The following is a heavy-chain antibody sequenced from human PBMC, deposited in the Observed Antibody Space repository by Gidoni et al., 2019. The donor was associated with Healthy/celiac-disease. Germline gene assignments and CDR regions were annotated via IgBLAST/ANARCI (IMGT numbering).Heavy chain of an antibody. D-gene: IGHD6-13*01. V-gene: IGHV3-30*18. Sequence: QVQLVDSGGGVVQPGRSLRLSCSASGFPFSSYGMHWVRQATGKGRGWVAVISYDGSNKYYADSVKGRFTISRDNSKNTLYLQMNSLRAEDTAVYYCAKEAIAAAGFSWFDPWGQGTLVTVSS. CDR3: AKEAIAAAGFSWFDP. J-gene: IGHJ5*02. CDR2: ISYDGSNK. CDR1: GFPFSSYG.